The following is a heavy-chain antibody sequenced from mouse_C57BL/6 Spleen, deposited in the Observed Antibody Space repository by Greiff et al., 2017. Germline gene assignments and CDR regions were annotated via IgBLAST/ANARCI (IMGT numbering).Heavy chain of an antibody. Sequence: EVKLVESERGFVQPGRSMSLSCTASGFSFSDCYMAWVRRVLEKSQEWVANIIYDGSSTNYLASLKNRFIISRDTAKNNLYLQMSSLNSEDTATYYCAREARGHFDYWGQGTTLTVSS. CDR2: IIYDGSST. V-gene: IGHV5-16*01. CDR3: AREARGHFDY. J-gene: IGHJ2*01. CDR1: GFSFSDCY.